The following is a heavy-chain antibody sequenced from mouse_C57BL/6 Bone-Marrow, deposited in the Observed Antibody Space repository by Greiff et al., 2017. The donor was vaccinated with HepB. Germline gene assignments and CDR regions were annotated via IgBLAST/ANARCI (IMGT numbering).Heavy chain of an antibody. J-gene: IGHJ1*03. V-gene: IGHV1-63*01. CDR3: ARLTTVVATGGYFDV. D-gene: IGHD1-1*01. Sequence: VQLVESGAELVRPGTSVKMSCKASGYTFTNYWIGWAKQRPGHGLEWIGDIYPGGGYTNYNEKFKGKATLTADKSSSTAYVQFSSLTSEDSAIYYCARLTTVVATGGYFDVWGTGTTVTVSS. CDR1: GYTFTNYW. CDR2: IYPGGGYT.